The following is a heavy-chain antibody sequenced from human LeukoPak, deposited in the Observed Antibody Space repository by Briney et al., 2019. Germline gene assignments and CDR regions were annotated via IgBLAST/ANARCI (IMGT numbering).Heavy chain of an antibody. D-gene: IGHD2-15*01. Sequence: GGSLRLSCAASGFTFMNYDMHWVRQTADKGLEWVAHIWHDGGKQYYADSVKGRFTISRDNSKNTLYLEMSSLRIEDTAIYYCARDPNYCSGGSCFSGITFLHYWGQGTLVTVSS. J-gene: IGHJ4*02. V-gene: IGHV3-33*08. CDR1: GFTFMNYD. CDR2: IWHDGGKQ. CDR3: ARDPNYCSGGSCFSGITFLHY.